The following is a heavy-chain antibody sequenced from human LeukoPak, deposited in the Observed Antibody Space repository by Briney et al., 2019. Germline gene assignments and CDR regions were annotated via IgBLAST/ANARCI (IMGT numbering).Heavy chain of an antibody. J-gene: IGHJ4*02. D-gene: IGHD6-13*01. CDR3: ARWYSHGRYFDY. Sequence: PSETLSLTCSVSGGSIRNYYWNWIRQPPGKGLEWIGYTSDGGNTDYNPSLKSRVSISVDTSKNQFSLKLTSATAADTAVYYCARWYSHGRYFDYWGQGALVTVSS. CDR2: TSDGGNT. CDR1: GGSIRNYY. V-gene: IGHV4-59*01.